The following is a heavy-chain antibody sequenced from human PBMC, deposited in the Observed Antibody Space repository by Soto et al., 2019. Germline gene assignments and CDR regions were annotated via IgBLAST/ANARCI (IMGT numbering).Heavy chain of an antibody. V-gene: IGHV3-66*01. CDR1: GFTVSSNY. Sequence: GGSLRLSCAASGFTVSSNYMSWVRQAPGKGLEWVSVIYSGGSTYYADSVKGRFTISRDNSKNTLYLQMNSLRAEDTAVYYCAKNYDINGYYTQNWGQGTLVTVSS. J-gene: IGHJ4*02. CDR2: IYSGGST. D-gene: IGHD3-22*01. CDR3: AKNYDINGYYTQN.